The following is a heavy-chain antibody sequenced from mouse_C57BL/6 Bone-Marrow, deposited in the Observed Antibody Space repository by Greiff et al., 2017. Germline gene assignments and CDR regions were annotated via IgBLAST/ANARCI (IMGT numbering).Heavy chain of an antibody. CDR3: DSAIYYCNYVLAMDY. Sequence: EVKLVESGGGLVQPGGSLSLSCAASGFTFTDYYMSWVRQPPGKALEWLGFIRIKANGYTTEYSASVKGRFTISRDHSQSILYLQMNALSAEDSATSYCDSAIYYCNYVLAMDYWGQGTSVTVSS. J-gene: IGHJ4*01. CDR1: GFTFTDYY. V-gene: IGHV7-3*01. D-gene: IGHD2-1*01. CDR2: IRIKANGYTT.